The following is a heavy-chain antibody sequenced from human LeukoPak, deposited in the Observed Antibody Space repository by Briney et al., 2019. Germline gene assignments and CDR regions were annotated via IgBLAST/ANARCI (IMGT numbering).Heavy chain of an antibody. J-gene: IGHJ5*02. Sequence: SGGSLRLSCAASGFTFTNYNMNWVRQAPGKGLEWISYISGGSGTIYYADSVRGRFTVFRDNAKDSLWLQMDSLRVEDTAVYFCARLYGDWFDPWGPGTLVTVSS. V-gene: IGHV3-48*01. CDR2: ISGGSGTI. CDR3: ARLYGDWFDP. D-gene: IGHD4-17*01. CDR1: GFTFTNYN.